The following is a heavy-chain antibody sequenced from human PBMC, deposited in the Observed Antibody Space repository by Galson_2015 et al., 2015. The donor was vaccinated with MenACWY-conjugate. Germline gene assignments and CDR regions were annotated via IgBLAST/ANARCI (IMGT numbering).Heavy chain of an antibody. CDR3: AREFSY. Sequence: QVQLQESGPGLVKPLETLSLTCTVSGGSARSSGYYWTWIRQPPGKGLGWIGLIYDSGTTKYNPSLKGRVTISLDTSKNQVSLKLSSVTAADTAVYYCAREFSYWGQGTLVTVSS. CDR2: IYDSGTT. V-gene: IGHV4-61*08. D-gene: IGHD2/OR15-2a*01. CDR1: GGSARSSGYY. J-gene: IGHJ4*02.